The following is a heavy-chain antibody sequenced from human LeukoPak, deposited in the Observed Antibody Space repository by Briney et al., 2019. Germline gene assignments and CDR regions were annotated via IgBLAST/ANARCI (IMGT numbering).Heavy chain of an antibody. Sequence: SVKVSCKTSGGTFSSDIISWVRQAPGQGLEWMGEIIPIFSTTNYAQKFQGRVTITADESTSTAYMELSSLRSEDTAVYYCARAYSSGWGYYYYMDVWGKGTTVTISS. D-gene: IGHD6-19*01. J-gene: IGHJ6*03. CDR1: GGTFSSDI. CDR2: IIPIFSTT. V-gene: IGHV1-69*13. CDR3: ARAYSSGWGYYYYMDV.